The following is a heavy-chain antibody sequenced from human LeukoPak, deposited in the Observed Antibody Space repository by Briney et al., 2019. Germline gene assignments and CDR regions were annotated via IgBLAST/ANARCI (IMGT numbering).Heavy chain of an antibody. V-gene: IGHV4-39*01. CDR1: GGSIRSSYYY. CDR3: ARHYGP. Sequence: SETLSLTCTVSGGSIRSSYYYWGWIRQPPGKGLGWIGSIYDSGSTYYKPSLKSRVTISVDTSKNQFSLKLNSVTAADTAVYYFARHYGPWGQGTLVTVSS. CDR2: IYDSGST. D-gene: IGHD3-10*01. J-gene: IGHJ5*02.